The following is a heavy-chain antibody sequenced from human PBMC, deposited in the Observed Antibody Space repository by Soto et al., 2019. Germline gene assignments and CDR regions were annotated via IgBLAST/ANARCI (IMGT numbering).Heavy chain of an antibody. CDR1: GFTFDDYA. J-gene: IGHJ4*02. CDR3: AKEGGIGGSYTYFDY. D-gene: IGHD1-26*01. CDR2: ISWNSGSI. V-gene: IGHV3-9*01. Sequence: LRLSCAASGFTFDDYAMHWVRQAPGKGLEWVSGISWNSGSIGYADSVKGRFTISRDNAKNSLYLQMNSLRAEDTALYYCAKEGGIGGSYTYFDYWGQGTLVTVSS.